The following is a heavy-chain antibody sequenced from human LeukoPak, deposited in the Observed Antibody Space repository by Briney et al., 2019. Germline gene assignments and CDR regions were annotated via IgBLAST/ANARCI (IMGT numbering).Heavy chain of an antibody. CDR2: ISHSGTT. D-gene: IGHD5-18*01. V-gene: IGHV4-34*01. J-gene: IGHJ4*02. Sequence: SETLSLTCAVYGGSFSGFYWSWIRQPPGKGLEWIGEISHSGTTYYNPSLESRVTVSVDTSKSQFSLRLSSVTAADTAVYYCARGGLDTKRGGYFDFWGQGILVTVSS. CDR3: ARGGLDTKRGGYFDF. CDR1: GGSFSGFY.